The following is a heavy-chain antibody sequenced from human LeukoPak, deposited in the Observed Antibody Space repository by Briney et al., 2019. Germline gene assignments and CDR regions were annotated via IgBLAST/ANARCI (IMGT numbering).Heavy chain of an antibody. CDR2: IYYSGST. J-gene: IGHJ6*02. V-gene: IGHV4-59*01. D-gene: IGHD3-10*01. Sequence: SETLSLTCTVSGGSISSYYWSWIRQPPGKGLEWIGYIYYSGSTNYNPSLKSRVTISVDASKNQFSLKLNSVTAADTAVYYCARARNYGSGSYGMDVWGQGTTVTVSS. CDR3: ARARNYGSGSYGMDV. CDR1: GGSISSYY.